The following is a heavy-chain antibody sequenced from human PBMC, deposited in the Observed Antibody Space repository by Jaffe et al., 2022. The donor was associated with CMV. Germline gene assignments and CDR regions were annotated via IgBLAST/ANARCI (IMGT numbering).Heavy chain of an antibody. CDR1: GFTFSSYE. CDR2: ISSSGSTI. J-gene: IGHJ4*02. CDR3: ARWVGATPYFDY. V-gene: IGHV3-48*03. Sequence: EVQLVESGGGLVQPGGSLRLSCAASGFTFSSYEMNWVRQAPGKGLEWVSYISSSGSTIYYADSVKGRFTISRDNAKNSLYLQMNSLRAEDTAVYYCARWVGATPYFDYWGQGTLVTVSS. D-gene: IGHD1-26*01.